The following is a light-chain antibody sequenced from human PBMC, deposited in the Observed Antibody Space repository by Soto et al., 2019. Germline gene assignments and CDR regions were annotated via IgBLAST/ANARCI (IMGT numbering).Light chain of an antibody. CDR1: QSISNY. CDR2: AAS. CDR3: QKYNSAPLT. V-gene: IGKV1-27*01. Sequence: DIQMTQSPSSLSASVGDRVTITCRASQSISNYLAWYQQKPGKVPKLLIYAASTLQSGLPSRLSGSGSGTDVTLTISSLQPEDVSTYYCQKYNSAPLTFGGGTKVEIQ. J-gene: IGKJ4*01.